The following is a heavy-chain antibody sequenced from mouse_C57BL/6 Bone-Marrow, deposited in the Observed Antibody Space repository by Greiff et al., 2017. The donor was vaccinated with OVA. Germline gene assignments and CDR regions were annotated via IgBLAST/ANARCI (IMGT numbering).Heavy chain of an antibody. CDR1: GYTFTDYY. Sequence: VQLQHSGPELVKPGASVKMSCKASGYTFTDYYMHWVKQSHGKSLEWIGYIYPNNGGNGYNQKFKGKATLTVDKSSSTAYMELRSLTSEDSAVYYCARGEGYYYGSSYLFAYWGQGTLVTVSA. CDR2: IYPNNGGN. V-gene: IGHV1-34*01. CDR3: ARGEGYYYGSSYLFAY. D-gene: IGHD1-1*01. J-gene: IGHJ3*01.